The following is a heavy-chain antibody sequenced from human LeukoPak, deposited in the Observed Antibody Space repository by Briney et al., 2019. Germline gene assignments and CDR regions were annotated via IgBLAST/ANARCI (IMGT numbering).Heavy chain of an antibody. CDR1: GGSINSRSYY. D-gene: IGHD6-13*01. J-gene: IGHJ4*02. Sequence: SETLSLTCTVSGGSINSRSYYWGWIRQPPGKGLEWIGSIYYSGSTYHNPSLKSRVTISVDTSKNQLSLKLSSVTAADTAVYYCSSKATAAGTFFDYWGQGTLVTVSS. V-gene: IGHV4-39*01. CDR3: SSKATAAGTFFDY. CDR2: IYYSGST.